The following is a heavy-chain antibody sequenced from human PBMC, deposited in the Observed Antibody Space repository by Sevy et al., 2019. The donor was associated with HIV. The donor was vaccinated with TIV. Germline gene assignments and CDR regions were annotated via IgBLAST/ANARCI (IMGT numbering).Heavy chain of an antibody. D-gene: IGHD3-10*01. CDR1: GFTFSSYG. J-gene: IGHJ4*02. Sequence: GGSLRLSCAASGFTFSSYGMHWVRQAPGRGLEWVAVIWYDGINKYYADSVKGRFTISRDNSKNTLYLQMNSLRAEDTAVYYCARDNLPPVMVTMVRGALSYYFHYWGQGTLVTVSS. CDR2: IWYDGINK. CDR3: ARDNLPPVMVTMVRGALSYYFHY. V-gene: IGHV3-33*01.